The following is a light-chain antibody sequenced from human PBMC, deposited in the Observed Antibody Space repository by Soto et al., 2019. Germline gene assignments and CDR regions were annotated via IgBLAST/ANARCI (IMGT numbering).Light chain of an antibody. CDR1: SSDAGGYNY. CDR2: EVS. CDR3: SSYTSIITLYV. Sequence: QSALTQPASVSGSPGQSITISCTGTSSDAGGYNYVSWYQQHPGKAPKLMIYEVSNRPSGVSNRFSGSKSGNTASLTISGLQAEDEADYYSSSYTSIITLYVFGSGTKVTVL. J-gene: IGLJ1*01. V-gene: IGLV2-14*01.